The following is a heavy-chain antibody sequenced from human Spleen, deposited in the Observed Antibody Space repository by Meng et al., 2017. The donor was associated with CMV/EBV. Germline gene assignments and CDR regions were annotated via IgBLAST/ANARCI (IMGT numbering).Heavy chain of an antibody. V-gene: IGHV3-30*02. D-gene: IGHD6-13*01. Sequence: GESLKISCAASGFTFSSHVMHWVRQASGKGLEWVALIWSDGSSKYYADSVKGRFTISRDNAKNSLYLQMNSLRAEDTDLYYCAKDTAAAGRDYGMDVWGQGTTVTVSS. CDR1: GFTFSSHV. CDR3: AKDTAAAGRDYGMDV. CDR2: IWSDGSSK. J-gene: IGHJ6*02.